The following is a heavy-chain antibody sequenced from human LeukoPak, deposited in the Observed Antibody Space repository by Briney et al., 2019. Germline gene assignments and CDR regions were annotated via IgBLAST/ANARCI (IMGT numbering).Heavy chain of an antibody. CDR1: GFTFSSYG. Sequence: PGGSLRLSCAASGFTFSSYGMHWVRQAPGKGLEWVAFIRYDGSNKYYADSVKGRFTISRDNSKNTLYLQMNSLKIEDTAVYYCTTERLAKWASDIWGQGTMVTVSS. CDR2: IRYDGSNK. J-gene: IGHJ3*02. V-gene: IGHV3-30*02. D-gene: IGHD2-8*01. CDR3: TTERLAKWASDI.